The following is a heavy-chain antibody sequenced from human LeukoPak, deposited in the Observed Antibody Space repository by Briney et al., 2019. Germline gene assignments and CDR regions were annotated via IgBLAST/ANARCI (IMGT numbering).Heavy chain of an antibody. V-gene: IGHV4-30-2*01. Sequence: KPSQTLSLTCTVSGGSISSGGYYWSWIRQPPGKGLEWIGYIYHSGSTYYNPSLKSRVTISVDRSKNQFSLKLSSVTAADTAVYYCARVRPIFGVSLSAFDIWGQGTMVTVSS. CDR3: ARVRPIFGVSLSAFDI. CDR1: GGSISSGGYY. CDR2: IYHSGST. J-gene: IGHJ3*02. D-gene: IGHD3-3*01.